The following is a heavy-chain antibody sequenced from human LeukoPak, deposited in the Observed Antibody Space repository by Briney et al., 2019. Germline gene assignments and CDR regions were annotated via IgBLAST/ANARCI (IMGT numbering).Heavy chain of an antibody. CDR2: INQDGSEI. CDR1: GFTFSTYW. CDR3: ARDLVVVAATGGPWGFDP. Sequence: PGGSLRLSCGASGFTFSTYWMSWVRQAPGKGLEWVANINQDGSEIHYVDSVKGRFTISTDNAKNSLYLQMNSLRAEDTAMYYCARDLVVVAATGGPWGFDPWGQGTLVTVSS. D-gene: IGHD2-15*01. V-gene: IGHV3-7*01. J-gene: IGHJ5*02.